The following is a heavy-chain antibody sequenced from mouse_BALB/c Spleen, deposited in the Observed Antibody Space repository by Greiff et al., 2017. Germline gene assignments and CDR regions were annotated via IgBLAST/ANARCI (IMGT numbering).Heavy chain of an antibody. Sequence: EVKLMESGGDLVKPGGSLKLSCAASGFTFSSYGMSWVRQTPDKRLEWVATISSGGSYTYYPDSVKGRFTISRDNPKNTLFLQMTSLRSEDTAMYYCAMLYDGYYQIAYWGQGTLGTVSA. CDR1: GFTFSSYG. V-gene: IGHV5-6*01. CDR3: AMLYDGYYQIAY. D-gene: IGHD2-3*01. J-gene: IGHJ3*01. CDR2: ISSGGSYT.